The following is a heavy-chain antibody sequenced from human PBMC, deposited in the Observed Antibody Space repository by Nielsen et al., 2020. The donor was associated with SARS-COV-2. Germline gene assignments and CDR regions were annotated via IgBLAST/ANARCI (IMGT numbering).Heavy chain of an antibody. V-gene: IGHV3-15*01. CDR2: IKSKTDGGTT. Sequence: GGSLRLSCAASGFTFSNAWMSWVRQAPGKGLEWVGRIKSKTDGGTTDYAAPVKGRFTISRDDSKNTLYLQMNSLRAEDTAMYYCAREGAGSSVYYGLDVWGQGTTVTVSS. CDR1: GFTFSNAW. D-gene: IGHD6-13*01. J-gene: IGHJ6*02. CDR3: AREGAGSSVYYGLDV.